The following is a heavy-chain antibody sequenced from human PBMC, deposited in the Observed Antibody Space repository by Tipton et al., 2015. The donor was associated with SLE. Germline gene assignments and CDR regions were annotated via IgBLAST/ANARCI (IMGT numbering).Heavy chain of an antibody. CDR2: IYYSGNT. V-gene: IGHV4-59*01. J-gene: IGHJ4*02. CDR3: ARGSRAAAGSFYDY. CDR1: GGSISSYY. Sequence: TLSLTCTVSGGSISSYYWSWIRQPPGKGLEWIGYIYYSGNTNYNPSLKSRVTISVDTSKNQFSLKLSSVTAADTAVYYCARGSRAAAGSFYDYWGQGTLVTVSS. D-gene: IGHD6-13*01.